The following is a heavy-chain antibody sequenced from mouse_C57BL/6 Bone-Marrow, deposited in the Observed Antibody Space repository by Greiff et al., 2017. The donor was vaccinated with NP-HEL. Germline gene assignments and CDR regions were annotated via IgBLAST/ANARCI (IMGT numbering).Heavy chain of an antibody. V-gene: IGHV1-80*01. CDR2: IYPGDGDT. CDR1: GYAFSSYW. Sequence: QVQLQQSGAELVKPGASVKISCKASGYAFSSYWMNWVKQRPGKGLEWIGQIYPGDGDTNYNGKFKGKATLTADKSSSTAYMQLSSLTSEDSAVYVCARRSSYHYWYFDVWGTGTTVTVSS. D-gene: IGHD1-1*01. J-gene: IGHJ1*03. CDR3: ARRSSYHYWYFDV.